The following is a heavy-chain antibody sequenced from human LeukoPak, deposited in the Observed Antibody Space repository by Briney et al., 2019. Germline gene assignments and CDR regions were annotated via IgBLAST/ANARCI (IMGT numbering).Heavy chain of an antibody. V-gene: IGHV4-38-2*02. CDR1: GHSISSGHY. D-gene: IGHD1-26*01. CDR3: ARLIGGSWELF. J-gene: IGHJ3*01. CDR2: MYHSGST. Sequence: SETLSLTCTVSGHSISSGHYWGWIRQPPGKGLEWIGSMYHSGSTYYNPPLKSRVTISEDTSKNQFSLKLRSVTAADTAVYYCARLIGGSWELFWGQGTMVTVSS.